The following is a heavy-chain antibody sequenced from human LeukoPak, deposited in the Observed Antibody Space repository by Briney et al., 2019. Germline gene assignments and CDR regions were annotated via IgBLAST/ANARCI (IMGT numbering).Heavy chain of an antibody. Sequence: ASVKVSCKASGGTFSSYAISWVRQAPGQGLEWMGGIIPIFGTANYAQKFQGRVTITTDESTSTAYMELSSLRSEDTAVYYCARDPLTGTRPQNWFDPWGQGTLVTVSS. V-gene: IGHV1-69*05. CDR3: ARDPLTGTRPQNWFDP. CDR2: IIPIFGTA. D-gene: IGHD1-20*01. CDR1: GGTFSSYA. J-gene: IGHJ5*02.